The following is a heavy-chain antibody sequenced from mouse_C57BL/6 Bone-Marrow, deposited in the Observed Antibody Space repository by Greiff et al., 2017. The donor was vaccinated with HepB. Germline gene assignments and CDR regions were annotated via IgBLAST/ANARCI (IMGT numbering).Heavy chain of an antibody. CDR3: AMPSYDEYGSCWFAC. D-gene: IGHD2-14*01. V-gene: IGHV5-17*01. CDR1: GFTFSDYG. CDR2: ISSGSSTI. Sequence: EVKLVESGGGLVKPGGSLKLSCAASGFTFSDYGMHWVRQAPEKGLEWVAYISSGSSTIYYADTVKGRFTISRDHAKNTLFLQMTSLRSEDTAMYYCAMPSYDEYGSCWFACWGQGTLVTVSA. J-gene: IGHJ3*01.